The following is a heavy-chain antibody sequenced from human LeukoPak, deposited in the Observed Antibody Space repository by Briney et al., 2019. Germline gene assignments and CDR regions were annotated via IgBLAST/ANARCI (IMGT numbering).Heavy chain of an antibody. D-gene: IGHD3-22*01. CDR2: IKQDGSEK. Sequence: GGSLRLSCAASGFTFSSYAMSWVRQAPGKGLEWVANIKQDGSEKYYVDSVKGRFTISRDNAKNSLYLQMNSLRAEDTAVYYCARDFIVSYYGSSGFGYWGQGTLVTVSS. CDR3: ARDFIVSYYGSSGFGY. J-gene: IGHJ4*02. CDR1: GFTFSSYA. V-gene: IGHV3-7*05.